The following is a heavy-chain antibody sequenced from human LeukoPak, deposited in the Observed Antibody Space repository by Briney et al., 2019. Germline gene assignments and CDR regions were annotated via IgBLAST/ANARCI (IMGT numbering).Heavy chain of an antibody. CDR3: ARTKDDDYVWGSYRYPSHFDY. V-gene: IGHV3-7*01. J-gene: IGHJ4*02. CDR1: GFTFSNAW. Sequence: PGGSLRLSCAASGFTFSNAWMSWVRQAPGKGLEWVANIKQDGSEKYYVDSVKGRFTISRDNAKNSLYLQMNSLRAEDTAVYYCARTKDDDYVWGSYRYPSHFDYWGQGTLVTVSS. D-gene: IGHD3-16*02. CDR2: IKQDGSEK.